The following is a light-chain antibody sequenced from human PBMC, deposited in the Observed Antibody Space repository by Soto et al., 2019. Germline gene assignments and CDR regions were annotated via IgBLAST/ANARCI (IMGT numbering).Light chain of an antibody. CDR2: EAS. J-gene: IGKJ2*01. CDR1: QSVSSY. Sequence: EIVLTQSPATLXLXXXXXXXXSCRAXQSVSSYLAWYQQKPGQAPRLLIYEASNRATGIPARFSGSGSGTDFTLTISSLEPEDFAVYYCQQRSNGPSYTXGQGTKLEIK. CDR3: QQRSNGPSYT. V-gene: IGKV3-11*01.